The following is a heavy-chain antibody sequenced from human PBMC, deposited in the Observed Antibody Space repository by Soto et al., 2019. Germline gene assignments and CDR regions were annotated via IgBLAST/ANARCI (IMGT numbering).Heavy chain of an antibody. J-gene: IGHJ6*02. CDR3: AKQPGMYYYYYGMDV. V-gene: IGHV3-23*01. CDR1: GFTFSSYA. CDR2: ISGSGGST. Sequence: GGSLRLSCAASGFTFSSYAMSWVRQAPGKGLEWVSAISGSGGSTYYADSVKGRFTISRDNSKNTLYLQMNSLRAEDTAVYYCAKQPGMYYYYYGMDVWGQGTTVTVSS.